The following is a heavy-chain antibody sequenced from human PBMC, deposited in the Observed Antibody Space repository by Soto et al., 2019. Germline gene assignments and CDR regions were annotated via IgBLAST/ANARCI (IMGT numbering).Heavy chain of an antibody. CDR1: GFTFDDYA. CDR2: ISWNSGSI. J-gene: IGHJ6*02. Sequence: PGGSLRLSCAASGFTFDDYAMHWVRQAPGKGLEWVSGISWNSGSIGYADSVKGRFTISRDNAKNSLYLQMNSLRAEDTALYYCAKDNFWSGSAVGMDVWGQGTTVTVSS. D-gene: IGHD3-3*01. V-gene: IGHV3-9*01. CDR3: AKDNFWSGSAVGMDV.